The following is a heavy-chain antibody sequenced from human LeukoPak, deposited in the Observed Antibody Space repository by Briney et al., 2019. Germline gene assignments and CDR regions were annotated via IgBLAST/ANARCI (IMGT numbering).Heavy chain of an antibody. J-gene: IGHJ4*02. CDR2: IKTKTDGGTT. V-gene: IGHV3-15*01. D-gene: IGHD4-17*01. CDR3: TTLRATSFEY. Sequence: PGGSLRLSCAASGFTFSNAWMSWVRQAPGKGLEWVGRIKTKTDGGTTDNTASVKGRFTISRGDSKNTLYLQMNSLKTEDTAVYYCTTLRATSFEYWGQGTLVTVSS. CDR1: GFTFSNAW.